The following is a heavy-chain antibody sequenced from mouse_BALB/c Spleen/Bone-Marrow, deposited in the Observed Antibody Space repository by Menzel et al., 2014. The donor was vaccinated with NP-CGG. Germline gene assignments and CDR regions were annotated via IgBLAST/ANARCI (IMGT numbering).Heavy chain of an antibody. CDR3: AGGRGYFDY. D-gene: IGHD3-3*01. Sequence: QVPLQQSGAELVKPGASVKLSCKASGYTFTSYWMHWVKQRPGQGLEWIGEINPSNGRTNYNEKFKSKATLTVDKSSSTAYMQLSSLTSEDSAVYYCAGGRGYFDYWGQGTTLTVSS. J-gene: IGHJ2*01. V-gene: IGHV1S81*02. CDR1: GYTFTSYW. CDR2: INPSNGRT.